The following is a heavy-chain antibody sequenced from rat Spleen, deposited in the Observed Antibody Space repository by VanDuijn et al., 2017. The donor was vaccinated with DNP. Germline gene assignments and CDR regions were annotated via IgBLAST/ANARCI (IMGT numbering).Heavy chain of an antibody. CDR3: TGGYSSYIYDY. J-gene: IGHJ2*01. D-gene: IGHD1-2*01. V-gene: IGHV2S8*01. CDR2: ISGGGST. CDR1: GFSLSSYG. Sequence: QVQLKESGPGLVQPSQTLSLTCTVSGFSLSSYGVIWVRQPPGKGLEWIAVISGGGSTYYNSALKSRLSISRDTSKSQVFLKMNSLQTEDTAIYFCTGGYSSYIYDYWGQGVMVTVSS.